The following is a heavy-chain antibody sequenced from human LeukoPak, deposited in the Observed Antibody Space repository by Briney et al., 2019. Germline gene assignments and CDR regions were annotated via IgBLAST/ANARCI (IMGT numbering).Heavy chain of an antibody. Sequence: PGGSLRLSCAASGFTFSSYSMNWVRQAPGKGLEWVSSVGGSFRGKSGETYSPDSVKGRFEISRDDSRNTLSLQMNNVRVEDTAVYYCAKSRGATVNDPVDYWGQGTLVTVSS. CDR3: AKSRGATVNDPVDY. J-gene: IGHJ4*02. D-gene: IGHD6-25*01. CDR1: GFTFSSYS. V-gene: IGHV3-23*01. CDR2: FRGKSGET.